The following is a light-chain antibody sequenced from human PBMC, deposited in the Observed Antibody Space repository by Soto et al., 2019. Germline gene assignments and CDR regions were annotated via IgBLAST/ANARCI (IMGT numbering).Light chain of an antibody. CDR1: QSVTSNY. J-gene: IGKJ1*01. CDR2: GAS. CDR3: QQYGNSPWT. Sequence: EIVLTQSPGTLSLSPGERATLSCRASQSVTSNYLAWYQQKPGQAPRLLIYGASSRATGIPDRISGSGSGTDFTLTINRLESEDFVVYYCQQYGNSPWTFGRGTKVDIK. V-gene: IGKV3-20*01.